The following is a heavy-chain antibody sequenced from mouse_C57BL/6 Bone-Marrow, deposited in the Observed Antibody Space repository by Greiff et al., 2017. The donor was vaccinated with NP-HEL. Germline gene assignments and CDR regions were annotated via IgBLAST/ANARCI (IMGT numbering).Heavy chain of an antibody. CDR3: ARLGGYYYAMDY. J-gene: IGHJ4*01. V-gene: IGHV5-6*01. CDR2: ISSGGSYT. Sequence: EVMLVESGGDLVKPGGSLKLSCAASGFTFSSYGMSWVRQTPDKRLEWVATISSGGSYTYYPDSVKGRFTISRDNAKNTLYLQMSSLKSEDTAMYYCARLGGYYYAMDYWGQGTSVTVSS. CDR1: GFTFSSYG.